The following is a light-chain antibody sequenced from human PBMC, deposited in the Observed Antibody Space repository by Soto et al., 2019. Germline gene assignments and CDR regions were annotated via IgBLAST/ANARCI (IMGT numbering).Light chain of an antibody. CDR2: RES. CDR1: QDIDTW. Sequence: DIQMTQSPSTLSAYVGDRVTITCRASQDIDTWLAWYQQKPGKAPKLLIHRESSLQSGVPSRFSGSGSGTELTLTTSSLQPDDFATYYCQQYSTYRYTFGQGTKLEIK. J-gene: IGKJ2*01. CDR3: QQYSTYRYT. V-gene: IGKV1-5*03.